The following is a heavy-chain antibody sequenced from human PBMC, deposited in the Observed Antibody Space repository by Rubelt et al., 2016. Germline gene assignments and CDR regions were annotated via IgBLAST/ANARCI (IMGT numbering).Heavy chain of an antibody. D-gene: IGHD4-17*01. CDR1: GDSISSYY. CDR3: ARAPATVPGIVGDGFDI. CDR2: IYNSGST. V-gene: IGHV4-59*12. J-gene: IGHJ3*02. Sequence: QVQLQESGPGLVKPSETLSLTCTVSGDSISSYYWSWIRQPPGKGLEWIGYIYNSGSTNYNPSLKSRVTISVDTSKNQFSLRLTSVTAAETAVYYFARAPATVPGIVGDGFDIWGQGTMVTVSS.